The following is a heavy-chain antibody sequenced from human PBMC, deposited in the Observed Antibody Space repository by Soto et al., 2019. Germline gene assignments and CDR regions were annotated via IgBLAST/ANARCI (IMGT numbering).Heavy chain of an antibody. CDR2: IYYSGST. D-gene: IGHD3-10*01. CDR3: ARDHMVRGGGGFDS. CDR1: GGSISSYY. Sequence: QVQLQESGPGLVKPSETLSLTCTVSGGSISSYYWSWIRQPPGKGLEWIGYIYYSGSTNYSPSLKSRVTISVDTSKNQFSLKLSSVTAADTAVYYCARDHMVRGGGGFDSWGQGTLVTVSS. V-gene: IGHV4-59*01. J-gene: IGHJ5*01.